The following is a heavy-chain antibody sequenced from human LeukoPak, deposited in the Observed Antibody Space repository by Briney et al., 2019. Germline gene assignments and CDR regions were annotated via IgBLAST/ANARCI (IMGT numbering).Heavy chain of an antibody. CDR3: ARGQEGSSWYGPFDY. Sequence: GESLKISCKGSGYSFTNYWIGWVRQMPGKGLEWMGVIYPGDSDTRYSPSFQGQVTMSVDKSISTAYLQWSSLRASDTAMYYCARGQEGSSWYGPFDYWGQGTPVTVSS. CDR2: IYPGDSDT. V-gene: IGHV5-51*01. D-gene: IGHD6-13*01. CDR1: GYSFTNYW. J-gene: IGHJ4*02.